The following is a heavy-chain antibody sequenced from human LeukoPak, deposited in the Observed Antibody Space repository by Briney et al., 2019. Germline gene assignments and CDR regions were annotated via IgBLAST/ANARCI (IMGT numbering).Heavy chain of an antibody. CDR2: ISGSGGST. J-gene: IGHJ4*02. D-gene: IGHD3-10*01. CDR3: AKNIRLGYYYGSGSYFDY. CDR1: GFTFSSYA. V-gene: IGHV3-23*01. Sequence: PGGSLRLSCAASGFTFSSYAMSWVRQAPGKGLEWVSAISGSGGSTYYADSVKGRFTISRDNSKNTLYLQMNSLSAEDTAVYYCAKNIRLGYYYGSGSYFDYWGQGTLVTVSS.